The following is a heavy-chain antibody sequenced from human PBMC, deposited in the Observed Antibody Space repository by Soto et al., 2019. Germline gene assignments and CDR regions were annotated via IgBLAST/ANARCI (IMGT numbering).Heavy chain of an antibody. CDR1: GGSVSSGNYY. CDR3: ARGYDFVWASYRPFDI. CDR2: IYYSESA. Sequence: KSSETLSLTCTVSGGSVSSGNYYWSWIRQPPGKGLEWIGYIYYSESAKYNPSLKSRVTISVDTSKNQFSLKLNSVTAADTAVYYCARGYDFVWASYRPFDIWGQGTMVTVSS. V-gene: IGHV4-61*01. J-gene: IGHJ3*02. D-gene: IGHD3-16*02.